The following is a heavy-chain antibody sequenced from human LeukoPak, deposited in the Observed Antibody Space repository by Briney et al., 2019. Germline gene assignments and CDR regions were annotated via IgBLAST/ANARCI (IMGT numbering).Heavy chain of an antibody. CDR1: PDTFTRYG. J-gene: IGHJ4*02. V-gene: IGHV1-18*01. CDR2: IRAYNGDT. D-gene: IGHD6-19*01. CDR3: ATATATSGSSLY. Sequence: ASVRVSCKASPDTFTRYGITWVRQAPGQGLEWMGWIRAYNGDTNYAQKFQGRVTMTAERSTNTAYMELRGLTFDDTAVFYCATATATSGSSLYWGQGTLVNVAS.